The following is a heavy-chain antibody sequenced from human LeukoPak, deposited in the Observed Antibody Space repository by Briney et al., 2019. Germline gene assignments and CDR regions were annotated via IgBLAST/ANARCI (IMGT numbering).Heavy chain of an antibody. CDR3: ARHQSNWNYGFDP. V-gene: IGHV4-59*08. CDR2: IYDNGNT. CDR1: GGPLSAYY. Sequence: SETLSLTCTVSGGPLSAYYWTWIRQPPGKGLEWIGYIYDNGNTNYNPSLKSRVTISVDTSKNQFSLKLSSVTAADTAVYYCARHQSNWNYGFDPWGQGTLVTVSS. J-gene: IGHJ5*02. D-gene: IGHD1-7*01.